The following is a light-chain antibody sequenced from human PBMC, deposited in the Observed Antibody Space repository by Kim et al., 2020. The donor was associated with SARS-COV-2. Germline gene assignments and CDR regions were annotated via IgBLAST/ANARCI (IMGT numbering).Light chain of an antibody. CDR2: GAS. CDR3: QQSYTIPYT. V-gene: IGKV1-39*01. CDR1: QRLSTF. Sequence: SASVGDRVPITCRASQRLSTFLNWYQQKPGKAPNLLMYGASTLHSGVPSRFSGSGSGTDFTLTISGLQPENFATYFCQQSYTIPYTFGQGPKLEI. J-gene: IGKJ2*01.